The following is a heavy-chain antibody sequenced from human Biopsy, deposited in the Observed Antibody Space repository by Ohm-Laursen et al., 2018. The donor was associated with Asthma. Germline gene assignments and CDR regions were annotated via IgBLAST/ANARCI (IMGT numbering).Heavy chain of an antibody. D-gene: IGHD5-12*01. V-gene: IGHV1-69*01. J-gene: IGHJ6*02. CDR2: LIPVLGTP. Sequence: SSVKVSCKASGDSISNYAISWVRQAPGQGLEWMGGLIPVLGTPDHAQMFEGRVTITADESTSTAYMELSSLSSEDTAVYYCARGYSGSDRIVYHYSGLEVWGQGTTVTVSS. CDR3: ARGYSGSDRIVYHYSGLEV. CDR1: GDSISNYA.